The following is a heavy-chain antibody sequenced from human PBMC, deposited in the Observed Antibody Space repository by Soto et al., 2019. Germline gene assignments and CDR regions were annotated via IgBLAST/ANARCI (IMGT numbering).Heavy chain of an antibody. Sequence: QVQLQQWGAGLLKPSETLSLTCAVYGGSFSGYYWSWISQPPGKGLEWIGEINHSGSTNYNPSLKSRVTISVDTSMNQFSLKLSSVTAADTAVYYCARDPQLGWLRRCFDYWGQGTLVTVSS. CDR2: INHSGST. D-gene: IGHD5-12*01. J-gene: IGHJ4*02. CDR3: ARDPQLGWLRRCFDY. CDR1: GGSFSGYY. V-gene: IGHV4-34*01.